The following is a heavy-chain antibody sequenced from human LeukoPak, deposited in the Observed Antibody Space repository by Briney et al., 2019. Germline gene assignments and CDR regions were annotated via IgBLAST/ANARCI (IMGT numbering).Heavy chain of an antibody. D-gene: IGHD6-13*01. J-gene: IGHJ4*02. V-gene: IGHV3-30*02. CDR1: GFTFSSHG. Sequence: PGGSLRLSCAASGFTFSSHGMHWVRQAPGKGLEWVAFIRYDGSNKYYADSVKGRFTISRDNSKNTLYLQMNSLRAEDTAVYYCAKDGSIAAAGTFDYWGQGTLVTVSS. CDR3: AKDGSIAAAGTFDY. CDR2: IRYDGSNK.